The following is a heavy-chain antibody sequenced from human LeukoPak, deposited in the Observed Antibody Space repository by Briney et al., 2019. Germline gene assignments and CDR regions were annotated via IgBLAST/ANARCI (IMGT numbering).Heavy chain of an antibody. V-gene: IGHV3-74*01. J-gene: IGHJ4*02. CDR2: IASDGSST. CDR3: ARGRPHGNDY. Sequence: GGSLRLSCAASGFTFSSYWMNWVRQASGKGLVWVSRIASDGSSTTYADSVKGRFSISRDNAKNTLYLQMNSLRVEDTAVYYCARGRPHGNDYWGQGTLVTVSP. CDR1: GFTFSSYW. D-gene: IGHD4-23*01.